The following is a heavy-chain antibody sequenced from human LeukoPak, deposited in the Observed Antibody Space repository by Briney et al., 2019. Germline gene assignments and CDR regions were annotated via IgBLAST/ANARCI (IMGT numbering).Heavy chain of an antibody. CDR1: GFTFSDHY. D-gene: IGHD3-3*01. CDR3: ARVPVWSGYHLFDY. V-gene: IGHV3-72*01. J-gene: IGHJ4*02. Sequence: GGSLRLSCAASGFTFSDHYMDWVRQAPGKGLEWVGRSRNKANNYIIEYAASVKGRFTISRDDSKNSLYLQMNSLKTEDTAVYYCARVPVWSGYHLFDYWGQGTLVTVSS. CDR2: SRNKANNYII.